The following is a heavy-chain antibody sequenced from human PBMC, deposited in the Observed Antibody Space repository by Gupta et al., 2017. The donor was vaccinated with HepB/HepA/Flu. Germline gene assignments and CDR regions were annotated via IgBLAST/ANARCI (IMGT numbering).Heavy chain of an antibody. Sequence: QVQLVQSGAEVKKPGASVKVSCKVSGYTLTELSMHWVRQAPGKGLEWVGGFDPEDGETIYAQKFQGRVTMTEDTSTNTAYMEVSSLRSEDTAVYYCATLCSSASCYGAYYYYYGMDVWGQGTTVTVSS. D-gene: IGHD2-2*01. J-gene: IGHJ6*02. CDR2: FDPEDGET. CDR1: GYTLTELS. V-gene: IGHV1-24*01. CDR3: ATLCSSASCYGAYYYYYGMDV.